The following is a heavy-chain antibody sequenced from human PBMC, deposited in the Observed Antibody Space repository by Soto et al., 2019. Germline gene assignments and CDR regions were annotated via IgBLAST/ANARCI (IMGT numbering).Heavy chain of an antibody. D-gene: IGHD3-22*01. J-gene: IGHJ6*02. Sequence: QVQLQQWGAGLLKPSETLSLTCAVYGGSFSGYYWSWIRQPPGKGLEWIGEINHSGSTNYNPSLKSRVTISVDTSKNQFSLKLSSVTAADTAVYYCARREDSSGYYYVGFDYYYGMDVWGQGTTVTVSS. CDR3: ARREDSSGYYYVGFDYYYGMDV. V-gene: IGHV4-34*01. CDR2: INHSGST. CDR1: GGSFSGYY.